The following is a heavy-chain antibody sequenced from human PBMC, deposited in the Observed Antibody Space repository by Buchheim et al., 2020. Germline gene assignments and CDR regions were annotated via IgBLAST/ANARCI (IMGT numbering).Heavy chain of an antibody. Sequence: QVQLVESGGGVVQPGRSLRLSCAASGFTFSSYGMHWVRQAPGKGLEWVAVISYDGSNKYADSVKGRFTISRDNSKNTLHLQMNSLRTEDTAVFYCAKDQVSDEQTVGGQYYFDYWGQGTL. J-gene: IGHJ4*02. D-gene: IGHD6-19*01. CDR1: GFTFSSYG. CDR2: ISYDGSNK. V-gene: IGHV3-30*18. CDR3: AKDQVSDEQTVGGQYYFDY.